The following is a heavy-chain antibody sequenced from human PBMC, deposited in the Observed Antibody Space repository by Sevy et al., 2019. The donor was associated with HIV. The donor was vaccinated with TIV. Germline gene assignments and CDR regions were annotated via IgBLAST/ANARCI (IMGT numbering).Heavy chain of an antibody. CDR3: AREGCTKPHDY. V-gene: IGHV3-23*01. Sequence: GGSLRLSCAASGFTFSKYSMSWVRQPPGKWLEWVSTLSFGCGEINYADSVKGRFTISRDNSKSSVYLQMNNLGPEDTAVYYCAREGCTKPHDYWGQGTLVTVSS. J-gene: IGHJ4*02. CDR2: LSFGCGEI. CDR1: GFTFSKYS. D-gene: IGHD2-8*01.